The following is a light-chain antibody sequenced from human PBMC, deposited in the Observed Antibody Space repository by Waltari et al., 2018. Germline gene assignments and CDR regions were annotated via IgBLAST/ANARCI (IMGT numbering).Light chain of an antibody. CDR1: QSIGAY. CDR3: QQRSTWWT. CDR2: DAS. Sequence: EIVLTQSPVTLSLSTGRRATLSCRASQSIGAYLAWYQQKPGQAPRLLIYDASNRATGVPARFSGSGSGTDFTLTVRNLEPGDSAVYYCQQRSTWWTFGQGTRVEI. J-gene: IGKJ1*01. V-gene: IGKV3-11*01.